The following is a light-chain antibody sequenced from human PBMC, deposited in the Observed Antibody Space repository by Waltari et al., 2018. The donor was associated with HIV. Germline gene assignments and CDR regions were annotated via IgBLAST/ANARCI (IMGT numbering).Light chain of an antibody. CDR3: QQLHTYPYT. Sequence: DIQLTQSPSFLSASVGDRVTLTCRASQGINSALVWYQQKPGKVPELLIYTASTLQSGVPSRFSGSTSGTEFTLTISSLQPEDFTTYYCQQLHTYPYTFGQGTKLEIK. J-gene: IGKJ2*01. CDR1: QGINSA. CDR2: TAS. V-gene: IGKV1-9*01.